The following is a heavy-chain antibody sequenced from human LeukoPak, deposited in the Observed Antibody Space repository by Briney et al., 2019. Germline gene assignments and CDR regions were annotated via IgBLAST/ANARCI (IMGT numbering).Heavy chain of an antibody. CDR1: GFTFSNHA. Sequence: GGSLILSCAASGFTFSNHAMSWVRQAPGKGLEWVSVIGDSGGSAYCADSVKGRFTISRDNSKNTLYLQMNSLRADDTAVYHCAKGGASSPYTYIDVWGKGTTVIVSS. CDR2: IGDSGGSA. D-gene: IGHD6-6*01. CDR3: AKGGASSPYTYIDV. J-gene: IGHJ6*04. V-gene: IGHV3-23*01.